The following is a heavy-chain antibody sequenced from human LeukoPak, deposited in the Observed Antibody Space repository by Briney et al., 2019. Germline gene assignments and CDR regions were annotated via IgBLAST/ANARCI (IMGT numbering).Heavy chain of an antibody. V-gene: IGHV1-69*05. Sequence: SVKVSCKASGGTFSSYAISWVRQAPGQGLEWMGGIIPIFGTANYAQKFQGRVTITTDESTSTAYMELSSLRSEDTAVYYCARGSYGSGWYVGWYFDLWGRGTLVTVSS. CDR1: GGTFSSYA. CDR3: ARGSYGSGWYVGWYFDL. D-gene: IGHD6-19*01. J-gene: IGHJ2*01. CDR2: IIPIFGTA.